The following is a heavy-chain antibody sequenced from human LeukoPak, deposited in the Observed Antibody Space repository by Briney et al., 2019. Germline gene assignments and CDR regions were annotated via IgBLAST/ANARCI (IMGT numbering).Heavy chain of an antibody. Sequence: GESLKISCKGPGYSFTNHWIGWVRQMPGKGLEWMGIIYPGASDIRYSPSFQGLVTMSVDKSISTAYLQWSSLKASDAAMYYCARRTVVGATVAASRYFDYWGQGTLVTVSS. CDR1: GYSFTNHW. V-gene: IGHV5-51*01. CDR3: ARRTVVGATVAASRYFDY. D-gene: IGHD1-26*01. CDR2: IYPGASDI. J-gene: IGHJ4*02.